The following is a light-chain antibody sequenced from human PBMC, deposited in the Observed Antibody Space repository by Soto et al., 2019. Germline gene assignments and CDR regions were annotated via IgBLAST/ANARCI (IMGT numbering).Light chain of an antibody. J-gene: IGKJ1*01. CDR2: GPS. Sequence: EIVMTQSPATLSVSPGDRATLSCRAGQSVGSNLVWYQQKPGQAPRLLIYGPSTRATGIPARFSGSGSGTEFTLTISSLQSEDSAVYYCQQFNTWPATFGQGTKVEIK. V-gene: IGKV3-15*01. CDR1: QSVGSN. CDR3: QQFNTWPAT.